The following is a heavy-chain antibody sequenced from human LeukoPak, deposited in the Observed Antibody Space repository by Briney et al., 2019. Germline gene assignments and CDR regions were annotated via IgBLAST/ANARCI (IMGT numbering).Heavy chain of an antibody. D-gene: IGHD2/OR15-2a*01. Sequence: SETLSLTCTVSGGSISSYNWNWIRQPPGKGLEWIGYMYNSGSTNNNPSLKSRVTISVDKSKNQFSLKLSSVTAADTAVYYCAKESNSSDNWYFDLWGRGTLVTVSS. CDR1: GGSISSYN. J-gene: IGHJ2*01. V-gene: IGHV4-59*01. CDR2: MYNSGST. CDR3: AKESNSSDNWYFDL.